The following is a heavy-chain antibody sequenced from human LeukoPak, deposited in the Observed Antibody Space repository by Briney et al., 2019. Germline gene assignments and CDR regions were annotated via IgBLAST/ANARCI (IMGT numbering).Heavy chain of an antibody. CDR3: TRDKQQLDDY. CDR2: ISSSSRYA. Sequence: GGSLRLSCAASGFTFSSDAMSWIRQAPGKGLEWVSDISSSSRYANYADSVKGRFTISRDNARKSLYLQMNSLRAEDTAVYYCTRDKQQLDDYWGQGTLVTVSS. CDR1: GFTFSSDA. J-gene: IGHJ4*02. V-gene: IGHV3-11*05. D-gene: IGHD1-1*01.